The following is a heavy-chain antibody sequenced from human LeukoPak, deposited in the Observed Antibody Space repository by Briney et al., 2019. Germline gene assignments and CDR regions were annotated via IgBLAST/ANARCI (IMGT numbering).Heavy chain of an antibody. D-gene: IGHD2-21*02. V-gene: IGHV3-30*02. CDR3: AKVGVVTAIAYYYYYMDV. Sequence: GESLRLSCAASGFTFSGSALHWVRQAPGKGLEWVAFIRYDGSNKYYADSVKGRFTISRDNSKNTLYLQMNSLRAEDTAVYYCAKVGVVTAIAYYYYYMDVWGKGTTVTISS. J-gene: IGHJ6*03. CDR2: IRYDGSNK. CDR1: GFTFSGSA.